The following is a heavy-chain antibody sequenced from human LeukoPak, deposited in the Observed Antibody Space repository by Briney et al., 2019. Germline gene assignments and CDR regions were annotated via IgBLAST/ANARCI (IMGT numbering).Heavy chain of an antibody. D-gene: IGHD3-22*01. CDR3: AAPRRPYYYDSSGYYLGY. J-gene: IGHJ4*02. Sequence: ASVKVSCKASGYTFTSYDINWVRQATGQGLEWMGWMNTNSGNTGYAQKFQGRVTMTRNTSISTAYMELSSLRSEDTAVYYCAAPRRPYYYDSSGYYLGYWGQGTLVTVSS. CDR2: MNTNSGNT. V-gene: IGHV1-8*01. CDR1: GYTFTSYD.